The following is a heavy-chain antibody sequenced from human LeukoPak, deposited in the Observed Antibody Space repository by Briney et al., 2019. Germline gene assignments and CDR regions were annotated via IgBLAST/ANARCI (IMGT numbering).Heavy chain of an antibody. Sequence: PGGSLRLSCAASGFTLSNHPMYWVRQAPGKGLEWVSSLSDTGDSTQYADSVKGRFTISRYSDRSALYLQMNSLRAEDTAVYYCAKGDCSSGSGYFDYWGQGSQVTVSS. CDR1: GFTLSNHP. CDR3: AKGDCSSGSGYFDY. D-gene: IGHD2-15*01. CDR2: LSDTGDST. J-gene: IGHJ4*02. V-gene: IGHV3-23*01.